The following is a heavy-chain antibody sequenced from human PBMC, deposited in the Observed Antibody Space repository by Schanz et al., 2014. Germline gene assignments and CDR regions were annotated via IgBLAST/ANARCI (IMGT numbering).Heavy chain of an antibody. D-gene: IGHD6-19*01. V-gene: IGHV3-NL1*01. Sequence: QVQLVESGGGVVQPGRSLRLSCAASGFTFRSYGMHWVRQAPGKGLEWVSLIDYAGSTNYADSVKGRMTVSRDTSKNALFLQMNNLRAEDTAVYYCASPPISVAGRLADYWGQGILVAVSS. CDR2: IDYAGST. J-gene: IGHJ4*02. CDR3: ASPPISVAGRLADY. CDR1: GFTFRSYG.